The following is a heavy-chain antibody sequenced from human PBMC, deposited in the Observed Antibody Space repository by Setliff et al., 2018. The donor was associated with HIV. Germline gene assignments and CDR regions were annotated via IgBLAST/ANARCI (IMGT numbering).Heavy chain of an antibody. CDR1: GGSVSSGAYF. CDR2: MSKRGTY. Sequence: SETLSLTCTVSGGSVSSGAYFWSWIRQHPGKGLEWMGYMSKRGTYIINPSLESRMTMSVDTSKNQLYLRLKSVTAADTAVYFCARDAVEASIPGGWFDAWGPGTLVTVSS. D-gene: IGHD2-21*01. J-gene: IGHJ5*02. V-gene: IGHV4-31*03. CDR3: ARDAVEASIPGGWFDA.